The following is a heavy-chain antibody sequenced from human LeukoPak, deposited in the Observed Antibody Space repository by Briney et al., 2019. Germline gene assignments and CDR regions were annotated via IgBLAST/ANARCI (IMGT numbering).Heavy chain of an antibody. CDR3: AKIRVIFNWNYAYYFDY. J-gene: IGHJ4*02. V-gene: IGHV3-30*18. CDR1: GFTFSSYG. D-gene: IGHD1-7*01. Sequence: GGSLRLSCAASGFTFSSYGMHWVRQAPGKGLEWVAVISYDGSDKYYADSVKGRFTISRDNSTNTLYLQMNSLRAEDTAVYYCAKIRVIFNWNYAYYFDYWGQGSLVTVSS. CDR2: ISYDGSDK.